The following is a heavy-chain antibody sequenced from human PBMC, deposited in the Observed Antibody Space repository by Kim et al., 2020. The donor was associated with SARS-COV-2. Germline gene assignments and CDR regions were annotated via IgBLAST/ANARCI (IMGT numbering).Heavy chain of an antibody. D-gene: IGHD3-10*01. CDR2: INASGDV. V-gene: IGHV4-34*10. CDR3: ARRPSGFDW. CDR1: SGSFRGYY. J-gene: IGHJ4*01. Sequence: SETLSLTCAVYSGSFRGYYWSWIRQSPGVGLEWIGEINASGDVKYNPSLKSRLIMSVDTSKNQFSLMITFVTAADTAMYYCARRPSGFDWWGLGVPVTVSP.